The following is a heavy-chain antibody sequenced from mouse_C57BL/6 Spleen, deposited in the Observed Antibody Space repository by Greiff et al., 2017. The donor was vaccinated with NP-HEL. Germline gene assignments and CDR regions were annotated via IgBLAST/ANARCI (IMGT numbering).Heavy chain of an antibody. V-gene: IGHV5-6*02. J-gene: IGHJ1*03. Sequence: EVKVVESGGDLVKPGGSLKLSCAASGFTFSSYGMSWVRQTPDKRLEWVATISSGGSYTYYPDSVKGRFTISRDNAKNTLYLQMSSLKSEDTAMYYCARRNYGGYFDVWGTGTTVTVSS. CDR1: GFTFSSYG. CDR2: ISSGGSYT. CDR3: ARRNYGGYFDV. D-gene: IGHD1-1*01.